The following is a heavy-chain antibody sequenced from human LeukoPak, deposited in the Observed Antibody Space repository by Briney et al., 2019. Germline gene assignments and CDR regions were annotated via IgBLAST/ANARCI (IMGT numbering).Heavy chain of an antibody. CDR3: ARSVEGYCSGGSCYYYSYYMDV. CDR2: INHSGST. Sequence: SETLSLTCAVYGGSFSGYYWSWIRQPPGKGLEWIGEINHSGSTNYNPSLKSRVTISVDTSKNQFSLKLSSVTAADTAVYYCARSVEGYCSGGSCYYYSYYMDVWGKGTTVTISS. D-gene: IGHD2-15*01. J-gene: IGHJ6*03. CDR1: GGSFSGYY. V-gene: IGHV4-34*01.